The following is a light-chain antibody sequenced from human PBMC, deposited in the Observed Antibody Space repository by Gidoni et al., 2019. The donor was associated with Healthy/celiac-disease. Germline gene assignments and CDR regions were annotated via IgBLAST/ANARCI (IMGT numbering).Light chain of an antibody. CDR1: QSVSSY. J-gene: IGKJ4*01. CDR3: QQRSNWPSLT. V-gene: IGKV3-11*01. CDR2: DAS. Sequence: DIVSRQSLATLSLGQGERATLSCRASQSVSSYLAWYQQKPGQAPRLLIYDASNRATGIPARFSGSGSGTDFTLTISSLEPEDFAVYYCQQRSNWPSLTFGGGTKVEIK.